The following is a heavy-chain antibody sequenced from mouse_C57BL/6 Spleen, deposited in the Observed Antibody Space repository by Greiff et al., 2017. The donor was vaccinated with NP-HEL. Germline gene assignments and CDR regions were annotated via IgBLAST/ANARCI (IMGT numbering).Heavy chain of an antibody. D-gene: IGHD2-4*01. CDR2: ISYDGSN. Sequence: EVKLMESGPGLVKPSQSLSLTCSVTGYSITSGYYWNWIRQFPGNKLEWMGYISYDGSNNYNPSLKNRISITRDTSKNQFFLKLNSVTTEDTATYYCARDDDYDEGYWGQGTSVTVSS. CDR1: GYSITSGYY. J-gene: IGHJ4*01. V-gene: IGHV3-6*01. CDR3: ARDDDYDEGY.